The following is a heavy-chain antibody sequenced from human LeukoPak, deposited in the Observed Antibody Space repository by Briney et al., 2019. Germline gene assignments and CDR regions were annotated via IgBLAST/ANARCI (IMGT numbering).Heavy chain of an antibody. J-gene: IGHJ5*02. CDR3: VAWYNWFDP. CDR1: GGSISSGSHY. Sequence: SQTLSLTCTVSGGSISSGSHYWSWIRQPAGKGLEWIGRIYTSGSTNYNPSLKSRVTISVDTSKNQFSLKLSSVTAADTAVYYCVAWYNWFDPWGQGTLVTVSS. CDR2: IYTSGST. V-gene: IGHV4-61*02. D-gene: IGHD2-15*01.